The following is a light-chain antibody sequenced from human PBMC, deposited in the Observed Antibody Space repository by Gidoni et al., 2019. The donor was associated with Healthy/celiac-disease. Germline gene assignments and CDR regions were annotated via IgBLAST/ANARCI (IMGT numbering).Light chain of an antibody. V-gene: IGKV1-33*01. J-gene: IGKJ2*01. Sequence: DIQMTQSPSSLSASVGERVTITCQASQDISNYLNWYQQKPGKAPKLLIYGASNLETGVPSRFSGSGSGTDFTFTISSLQPEDIATYYCQQYDSPMYTFGQGTKLEIK. CDR2: GAS. CDR1: QDISNY. CDR3: QQYDSPMYT.